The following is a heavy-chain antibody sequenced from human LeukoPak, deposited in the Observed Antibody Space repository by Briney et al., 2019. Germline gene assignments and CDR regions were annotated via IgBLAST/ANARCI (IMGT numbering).Heavy chain of an antibody. J-gene: IGHJ4*02. CDR2: ISTSSSYI. D-gene: IGHD3-22*01. CDR1: GFIFSSYN. V-gene: IGHV3-21*01. CDR3: ARVLGYYYDSRGHDY. Sequence: GGSLRLSCAASGFIFSSYNMNWVRQAPGKGLEWVSSISTSSSYIYYADSVKGRFTISRDNAKNSLYLQMNSLRGEDTAVYYCARVLGYYYDSRGHDYWGQGTLVTVSS.